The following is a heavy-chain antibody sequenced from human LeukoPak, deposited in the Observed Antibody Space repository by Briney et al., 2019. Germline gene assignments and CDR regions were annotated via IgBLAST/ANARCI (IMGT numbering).Heavy chain of an antibody. Sequence: GSVTLYCAASGFTFSSYSMNWVGQAPGKGLEWVSSISTSSSYIYSADSVKGRFTISRDNAKNSLYLQMNSLRAEDTAVYYCVRDTFSPDAFDIWGQAIMAADSS. J-gene: IGHJ3*02. CDR3: VRDTFSPDAFDI. CDR1: GFTFSSYS. CDR2: ISTSSSYI. D-gene: IGHD3-16*01. V-gene: IGHV3-21*01.